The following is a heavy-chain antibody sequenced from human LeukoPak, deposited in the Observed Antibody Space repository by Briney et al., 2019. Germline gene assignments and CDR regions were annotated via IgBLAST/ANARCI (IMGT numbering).Heavy chain of an antibody. J-gene: IGHJ4*02. CDR1: GGSFSGYY. CDR3: ARFPPGIAVAGHNDY. D-gene: IGHD6-19*01. Sequence: SETLSLTCAVYGGSFSGYYWSWIRQPPGKGLEWIGEINHSGSTNYNPSLKSRVTISVDTSKNQFSLKLSSVTAADTAVYYCARFPPGIAVAGHNDYWGQGTLVIVSS. V-gene: IGHV4-34*01. CDR2: INHSGST.